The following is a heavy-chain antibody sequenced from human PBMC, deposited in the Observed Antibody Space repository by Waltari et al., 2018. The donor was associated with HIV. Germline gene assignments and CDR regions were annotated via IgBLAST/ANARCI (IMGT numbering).Heavy chain of an antibody. V-gene: IGHV3-15*01. CDR3: ATLGGGTRDY. CDR2: IKSQMDGGTT. Sequence: EVQLVDSGVVLVKPGGSLRLSCAASGFTISDSWVSWVRQAPGEGLEWVGRIKSQMDGGTTDYAATMKGRFTISGDESKNTLYLQMNSLKVEDTAMYYCATLGGGTRDYWGQGTLVTVSS. CDR1: GFTISDSW. J-gene: IGHJ4*02. D-gene: IGHD3-16*01.